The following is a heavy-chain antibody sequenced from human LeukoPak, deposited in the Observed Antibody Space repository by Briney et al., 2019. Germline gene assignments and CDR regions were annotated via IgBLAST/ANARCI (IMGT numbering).Heavy chain of an antibody. CDR3: AKDLREGTTPIDY. V-gene: IGHV3-33*06. CDR1: GFTFSSYG. D-gene: IGHD4-11*01. CDR2: IWYDGSNK. J-gene: IGHJ4*02. Sequence: GRSLRLPCAASGFTFSSYGMHWVRQAPGKGLEWVAVIWYDGSNKYYADSVKGRFTISRDNSKNTLYLQMNSLRAEDTAVYYCAKDLREGTTPIDYWGQGTLVTVSS.